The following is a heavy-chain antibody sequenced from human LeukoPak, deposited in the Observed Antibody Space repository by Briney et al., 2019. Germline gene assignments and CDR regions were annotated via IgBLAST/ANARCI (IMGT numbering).Heavy chain of an antibody. D-gene: IGHD3-22*01. CDR2: INPSGGST. CDR1: GYTFTSYY. V-gene: IGHV1-46*01. Sequence: ASVKVSCKASGYTFTSYYMHWVPQAPGQGLEWMGIINPSGGSTSYAQKFQGRVAMTRETSTSTVYMELSSLRSGDTAVYYCARGGTWYYDSSGPGGFDYWGQGTLVTVSS. J-gene: IGHJ4*02. CDR3: ARGGTWYYDSSGPGGFDY.